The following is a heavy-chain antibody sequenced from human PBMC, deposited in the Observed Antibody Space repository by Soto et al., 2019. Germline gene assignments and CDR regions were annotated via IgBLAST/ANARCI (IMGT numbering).Heavy chain of an antibody. V-gene: IGHV4-39*07. Sequence: SETLSLTCTVSGGSISSSSYYWGWIRQPPGKGLEWIGSIYYSGSTYYNPSLKSRVTISVDTSKNQFSLKLSSVTAADTAVYYCARAPLRTIFGTYYFDYWGQGTLVTVSS. CDR1: GGSISSSSYY. J-gene: IGHJ4*02. CDR2: IYYSGST. D-gene: IGHD3-3*01. CDR3: ARAPLRTIFGTYYFDY.